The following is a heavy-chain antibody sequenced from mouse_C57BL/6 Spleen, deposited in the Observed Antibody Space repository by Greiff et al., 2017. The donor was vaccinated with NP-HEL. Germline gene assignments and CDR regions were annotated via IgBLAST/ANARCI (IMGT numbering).Heavy chain of an antibody. V-gene: IGHV1-50*01. CDR2: IDPSDSYT. CDR3: ARDYYFENYAMDD. D-gene: IGHD1-1*01. CDR1: GYTFTSYW. Sequence: QVQLQQPGAELVKPGASVKLSCKASGYTFTSYWMQWVKQRPGQGLEWIGEIDPSDSYTNYNQKFKSKATLTVDKSSSTAYMQLSSLTSEDSAVYYCARDYYFENYAMDDWGKGTTVTVSS. J-gene: IGHJ4*01.